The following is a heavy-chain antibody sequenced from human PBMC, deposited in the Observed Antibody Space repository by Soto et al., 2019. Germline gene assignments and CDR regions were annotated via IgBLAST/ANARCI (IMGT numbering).Heavy chain of an antibody. D-gene: IGHD3-10*01. V-gene: IGHV4-30-2*01. Sequence: SETLSLTCAVSGGSISSGGYSWSWIRQPPGKGLEWIGYIYHSGSTYSNPSLKSRVTISVDRSKNQFSLKLSSVTAADTAVYYCARDGSGSYYNDVGMDVWGQGTTVTVSS. CDR3: ARDGSGSYYNDVGMDV. J-gene: IGHJ6*02. CDR2: IYHSGST. CDR1: GGSISSGGYS.